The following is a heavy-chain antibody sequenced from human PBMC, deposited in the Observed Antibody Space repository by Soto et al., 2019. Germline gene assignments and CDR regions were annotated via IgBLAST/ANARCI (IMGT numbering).Heavy chain of an antibody. Sequence: GASVKVSCKASGYTFTSYYMHCVRQAPGQGLEWMGIINPSGGSTSYAQKFQGRVTMTRDTSTSTVYMELSSLRSEDTAVYYCARDKLYSSSSVPALYYYGMDVWGQGTTVTVSS. CDR2: INPSGGST. CDR3: ARDKLYSSSSVPALYYYGMDV. V-gene: IGHV1-46*01. J-gene: IGHJ6*02. CDR1: GYTFTSYY. D-gene: IGHD6-6*01.